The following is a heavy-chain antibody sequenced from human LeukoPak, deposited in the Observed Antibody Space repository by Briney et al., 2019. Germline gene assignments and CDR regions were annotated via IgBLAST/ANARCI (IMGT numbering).Heavy chain of an antibody. Sequence: SETLSLTCTVSGGSISSYYWSWIRQPPGKGLEWIGYIYYSGSTNYNPSLKSRVTISVDTSKNQFSLKLSSVTAADTAVYYCARGGYDYAWGSYQYYYYYMDVWGKGTTVTVSS. CDR3: ARGGYDYAWGSYQYYYYYMDV. D-gene: IGHD3-16*02. J-gene: IGHJ6*03. CDR2: IYYSGST. CDR1: GGSISSYY. V-gene: IGHV4-59*01.